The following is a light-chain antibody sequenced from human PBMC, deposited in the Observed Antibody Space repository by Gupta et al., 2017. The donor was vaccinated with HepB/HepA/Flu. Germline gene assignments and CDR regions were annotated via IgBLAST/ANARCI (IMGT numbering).Light chain of an antibody. Sequence: QSVLTQPPSASGTPEQRVTTSCSGSSSNIGNYYVHWYQHLPGTAPKLLVYRNNQRPSGVPDRFSGSKSGTSASLAISGLRSEDESDYYCASWDDSLSGLVFGGGTKLTVL. CDR2: RNN. CDR3: ASWDDSLSGLV. CDR1: SSNIGNYY. J-gene: IGLJ2*01. V-gene: IGLV1-47*01.